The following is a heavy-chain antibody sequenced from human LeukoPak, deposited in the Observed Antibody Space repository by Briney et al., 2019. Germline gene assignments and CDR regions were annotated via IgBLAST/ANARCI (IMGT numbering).Heavy chain of an antibody. V-gene: IGHV1-2*07. J-gene: IGHJ3*02. Sequence: ASVTVSCKASGYTFTGYYMHWVRQAPGQGLEWMGWINPNSGGTNYAHKFQGRVTVTRDTSISTAYMELSRLRSDDTAVYYCARDQALNIIVGVIVGAFDIWGQGTVVTVSS. CDR3: ARDQALNIIVGVIVGAFDI. CDR2: INPNSGGT. D-gene: IGHD3-16*02. CDR1: GYTFTGYY.